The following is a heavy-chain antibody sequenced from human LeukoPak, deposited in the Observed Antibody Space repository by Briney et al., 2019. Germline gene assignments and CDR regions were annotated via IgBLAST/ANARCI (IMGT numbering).Heavy chain of an antibody. CDR1: GFTFSSYW. J-gene: IGHJ4*02. CDR2: IKQDGSEK. Sequence: GGSLRLSCAASGFTFSSYWMSWVRQAPGKGLEWVANIKQDGSEKYYVDSVKGRFTISRDNAKNSLYLQMNSLRAEDTAVYYCARSPGIAAAGTYYFDYWGQGTLVTVSS. D-gene: IGHD6-13*01. CDR3: ARSPGIAAAGTYYFDY. V-gene: IGHV3-7*01.